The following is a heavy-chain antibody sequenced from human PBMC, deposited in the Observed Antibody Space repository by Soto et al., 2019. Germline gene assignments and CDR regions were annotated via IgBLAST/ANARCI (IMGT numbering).Heavy chain of an antibody. CDR1: GFTFSNFA. J-gene: IGHJ4*02. Sequence: GGSLRLSCAASGFTFSNFAMSWVRQAPGKGLEWVSAISGSGGSTYYADSVKGRFTISRDNSKNTLYLQMNSLRAEDTAVYYCAKDPVTRLVLAPVYFYYWGQGTLVTVSS. D-gene: IGHD6-19*01. CDR3: AKDPVTRLVLAPVYFYY. CDR2: ISGSGGST. V-gene: IGHV3-23*01.